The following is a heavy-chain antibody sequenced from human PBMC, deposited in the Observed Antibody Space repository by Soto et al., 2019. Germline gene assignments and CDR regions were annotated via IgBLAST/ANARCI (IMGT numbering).Heavy chain of an antibody. J-gene: IGHJ4*02. CDR2: IYYSGST. Sequence: SETLSLTCTVSGGSVSSGSYYWSWIRQPPGKGLEWIGYIYYSGSTNYNPSLKSRVTISVDTSKNQFSLKLSSVTAADTAVYYCARVGWLQFPFDYWGQGTLVTVSS. D-gene: IGHD5-12*01. V-gene: IGHV4-61*01. CDR3: ARVGWLQFPFDY. CDR1: GGSVSSGSYY.